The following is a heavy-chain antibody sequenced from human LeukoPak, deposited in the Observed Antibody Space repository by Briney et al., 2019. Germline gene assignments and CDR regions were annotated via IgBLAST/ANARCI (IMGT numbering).Heavy chain of an antibody. D-gene: IGHD1-14*01. Sequence: PGGSLRLSCAASGFTFSSYAMSWVRQAPGKGLEWVSAISGSGGSTYYADSVKSRFTISRDNSKNTLYLQMNSLRAEDTAVYYCVPTGLIRRDGMDVWGQGTTVTVSS. CDR1: GFTFSSYA. J-gene: IGHJ6*02. CDR2: ISGSGGST. CDR3: VPTGLIRRDGMDV. V-gene: IGHV3-23*01.